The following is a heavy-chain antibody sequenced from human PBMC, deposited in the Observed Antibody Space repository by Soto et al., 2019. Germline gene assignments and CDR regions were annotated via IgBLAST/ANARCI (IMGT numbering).Heavy chain of an antibody. J-gene: IGHJ3*02. V-gene: IGHV3-23*01. CDR3: AKFKGGVNDGLDI. CDR1: GFTFRNYA. CDR2: ISSSGDNT. D-gene: IGHD6-25*01. Sequence: EVQLLESGGGLVQPGGSLRLSCAASGFTFRNYAMTWVRQAPGKGLEWVSGISSSGDNTYYPSSVRGRFTISRDNSKDTLFLQMSSLRGEDTATYYCAKFKGGVNDGLDIWGQGTMVTVSS.